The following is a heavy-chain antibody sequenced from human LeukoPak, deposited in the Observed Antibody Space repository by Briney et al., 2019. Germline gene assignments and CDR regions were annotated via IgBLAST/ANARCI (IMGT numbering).Heavy chain of an antibody. V-gene: IGHV3-23*01. CDR3: ARGQGATVPQVGKNWFDP. Sequence: GGSLRLSCAASGFTFSNYAMSWVRQAPGKGLEWVSSINGRGGSTYYADSVKGRFTISRDNSKNTLYLQMNSLRAEDTAIYYCARGQGATVPQVGKNWFDPWGQGTRVTVSS. CDR1: GFTFSNYA. CDR2: INGRGGST. D-gene: IGHD1-26*01. J-gene: IGHJ5*02.